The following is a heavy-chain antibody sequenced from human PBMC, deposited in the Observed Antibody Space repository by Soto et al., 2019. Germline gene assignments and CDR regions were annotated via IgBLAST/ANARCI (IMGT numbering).Heavy chain of an antibody. J-gene: IGHJ4*02. D-gene: IGHD3-16*01. Sequence: SETLSLTCTVSGGSISSSSYYWGWIRQPPGKGLEWIGSIYYSGSTYYNPSLKSRVTISVDTSKNQFSLKLSSVTAADTAVYYCARLWGRTAPFDYWGQGTLVTVSS. V-gene: IGHV4-39*01. CDR3: ARLWGRTAPFDY. CDR1: GGSISSSSYY. CDR2: IYYSGST.